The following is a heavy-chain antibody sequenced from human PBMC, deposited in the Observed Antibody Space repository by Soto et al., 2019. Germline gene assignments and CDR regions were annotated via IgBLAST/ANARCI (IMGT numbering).Heavy chain of an antibody. CDR3: ARDHYVYDILTGYGYYYGMDV. D-gene: IGHD3-9*01. CDR1: GGSISSSSYY. V-gene: IGHV4-39*07. CDR2: IFYSGST. J-gene: IGHJ6*02. Sequence: SETLSLTCTVSGGSISSSSYYWGWIRQPPGKGLEWIGSIFYSGSTYYNPSLKSRVTISVDTSKNQFSLKLSSVTAADTAVYYCARDHYVYDILTGYGYYYGMDVWGQGTTVTVSS.